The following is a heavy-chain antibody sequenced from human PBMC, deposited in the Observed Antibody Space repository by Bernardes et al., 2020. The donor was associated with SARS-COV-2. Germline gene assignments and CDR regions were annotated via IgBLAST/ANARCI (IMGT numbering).Heavy chain of an antibody. CDR1: GGSISSYY. CDR2: IFYNGRS. CDR3: ARDIDGPGSYYNLGFDP. Sequence: LSLTCTVSGGSISSYYWTWVRQSPGKGLEWIGGIFYNGRSSYNPSLTSRLTISIDTSKSQFSLKLTSVTAADAAVYYCARDIDGPGSYYNLGFDPWGQGTLVTVSS. V-gene: IGHV4-59*01. J-gene: IGHJ5*02. D-gene: IGHD3-10*01.